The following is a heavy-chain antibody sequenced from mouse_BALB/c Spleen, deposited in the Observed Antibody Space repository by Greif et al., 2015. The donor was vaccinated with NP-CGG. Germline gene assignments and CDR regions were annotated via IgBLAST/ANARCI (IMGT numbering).Heavy chain of an antibody. CDR1: GFAFSSYD. V-gene: IGHV5-12-1*01. CDR2: ISSGGGST. CDR3: ARRNPFAY. Sequence: EVQRVESGGGLVKPGGSLKLSCAASGFAFSSYDMSWVRQTPEKRLEWVAYISSGGGSTYYPDTVKGRFTISRDNAKNTLYLQMSSLKSEDTAMYYCARRNPFAYWGQGTLVTVSA. J-gene: IGHJ3*01.